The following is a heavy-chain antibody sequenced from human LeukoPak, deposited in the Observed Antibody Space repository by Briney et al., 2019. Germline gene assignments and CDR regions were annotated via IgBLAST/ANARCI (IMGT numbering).Heavy chain of an antibody. CDR1: GGSISSGGYY. CDR2: IYYSGST. V-gene: IGHV4-31*03. J-gene: IGHJ6*03. CDR3: AREIEDYYHYMDV. Sequence: SETLSLTCTVSGGSISSGGYYWIWIRQHPGKGLEWIGYIYYSGSTYYNPSLKTRVNMSVDTSKNQFSLKLSSVTAADTAVYYCAREIEDYYHYMDVWGKGTTVTVSS.